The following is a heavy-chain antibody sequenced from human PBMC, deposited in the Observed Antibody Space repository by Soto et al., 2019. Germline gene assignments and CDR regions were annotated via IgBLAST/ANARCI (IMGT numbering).Heavy chain of an antibody. Sequence: AGGSLRLSCAASGFTVSSNYMSWVRQAPGKGLEWVSVIYSGGSTYYAGSVKGRFTISRHNSKNTLYLQMNSLRAEDTAVYYCARDLRRPAANRGPPQYYYYYMDVWGKGTTVTVSS. D-gene: IGHD2-2*01. V-gene: IGHV3-53*04. CDR3: ARDLRRPAANRGPPQYYYYYMDV. CDR1: GFTVSSNY. J-gene: IGHJ6*03. CDR2: IYSGGST.